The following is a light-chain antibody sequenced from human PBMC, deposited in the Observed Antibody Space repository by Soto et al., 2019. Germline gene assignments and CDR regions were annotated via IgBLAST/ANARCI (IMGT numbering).Light chain of an antibody. Sequence: DIQMTQSSYTLSASLGDRVTITCLASQSISSWLAWYQQKPGKAPKLLIYDASSLESGVPSRFSGSGSGTEFTLTISSLQPDDFATYYCQQYNSYTWTFGQGTKVDIK. CDR3: QQYNSYTWT. V-gene: IGKV1-5*01. CDR2: DAS. CDR1: QSISSW. J-gene: IGKJ1*01.